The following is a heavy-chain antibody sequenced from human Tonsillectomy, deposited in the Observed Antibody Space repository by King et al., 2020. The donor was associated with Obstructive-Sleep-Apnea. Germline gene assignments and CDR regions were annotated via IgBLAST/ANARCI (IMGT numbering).Heavy chain of an antibody. Sequence: QLQESGPGLVKPSGTLSLTCVVSGGSIISSYWWSWFRQPPGKGLEWMGEMYHSGSSNYNPSLKSRVTMSVDESKNHFSLKLSSVTAADTAVYYCATSTAMALFQYWGQGTLVTVSS. CDR2: MYHSGSS. V-gene: IGHV4-4*02. D-gene: IGHD5-18*01. J-gene: IGHJ4*02. CDR1: GGSIISSYW. CDR3: ATSTAMALFQY.